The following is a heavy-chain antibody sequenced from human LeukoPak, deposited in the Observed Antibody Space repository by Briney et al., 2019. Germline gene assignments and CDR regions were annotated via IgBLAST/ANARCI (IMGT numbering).Heavy chain of an antibody. Sequence: GGSLTLSCAPSVFIFSRHCIHWVRQAPCKGLEWVAIISNDGSRKYYAHSVEGRFTISRDNSKNTLYLQMDSLRAEDTAVYYCARDRAWNYFDYWGQGTLVTVSS. CDR2: ISNDGSRK. CDR1: VFIFSRHC. CDR3: ARDRAWNYFDY. J-gene: IGHJ4*02. D-gene: IGHD3-3*01. V-gene: IGHV3-30*03.